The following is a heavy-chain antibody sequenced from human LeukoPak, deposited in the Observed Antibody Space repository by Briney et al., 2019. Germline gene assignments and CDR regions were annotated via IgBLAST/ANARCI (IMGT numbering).Heavy chain of an antibody. CDR2: INPNSGGT. V-gene: IGHV1-2*02. D-gene: IGHD2-21*01. Sequence: GASVKVSCKASGYTFTSYYMHWVRQAPGQGLEWMGWINPNSGGTNYAQKFQGRVTMTRDTSISTAYMELSRLRSDDTAVYYCARDQAVVVIAMGYWGQGTLVTVSS. CDR1: GYTFTSYY. CDR3: ARDQAVVVIAMGY. J-gene: IGHJ4*02.